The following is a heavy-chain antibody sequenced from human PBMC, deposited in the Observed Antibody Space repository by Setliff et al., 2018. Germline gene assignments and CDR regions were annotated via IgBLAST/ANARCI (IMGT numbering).Heavy chain of an antibody. V-gene: IGHV5-51*01. D-gene: IGHD5-12*01. Sequence: GESLKISCKGSGYSFSNFWIGWVRQMPGRGLEWMGIIYPGDSDARYSPSFRGQVTISVDKSISTAYLQWRSLKASDIVMYYCARVGYNSFFDYWGQGTLVTVSS. CDR2: IYPGDSDA. CDR1: GYSFSNFW. CDR3: ARVGYNSFFDY. J-gene: IGHJ4*02.